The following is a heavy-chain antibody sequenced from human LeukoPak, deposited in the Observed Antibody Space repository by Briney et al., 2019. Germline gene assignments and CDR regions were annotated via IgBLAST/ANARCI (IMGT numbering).Heavy chain of an antibody. CDR2: MNPNSGNT. J-gene: IGHJ5*02. CDR3: ARGSERDYDFWSGYRGFDP. V-gene: IGHV1-8*02. Sequence: ASVKVSCKASGYTFTSYDINWVRQATGQGLEWMGWMNPNSGNTGYAQKFQGRVTMTRNTSISTAYMELSSLRSEDTAVYYCARGSERDYDFWSGYRGFDPWGQGTLVTVSS. D-gene: IGHD3-3*01. CDR1: GYTFTSYD.